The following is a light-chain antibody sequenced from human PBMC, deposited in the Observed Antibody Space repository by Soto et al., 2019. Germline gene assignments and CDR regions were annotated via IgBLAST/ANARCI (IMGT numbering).Light chain of an antibody. Sequence: EIVMTQSPATLYVYPGERATLSCRASQSVGTNLAWYQQKPGQAPRLLIYAASTGAAGLPHRFSGSGSGTEFTLTITSLQSEDFAVYFCQQYDQWPPLTLGQGTKVDIK. V-gene: IGKV3-15*01. J-gene: IGKJ1*01. CDR2: AAS. CDR1: QSVGTN. CDR3: QQYDQWPPLT.